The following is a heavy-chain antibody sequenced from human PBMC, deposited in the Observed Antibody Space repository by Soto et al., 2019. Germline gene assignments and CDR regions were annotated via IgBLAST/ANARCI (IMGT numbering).Heavy chain of an antibody. CDR2: ISLYSDGT. CDR1: GYTFSNYG. CDR3: ARVVPGAEVWFGT. V-gene: IGHV1-18*01. J-gene: IGHJ1*01. Sequence: ASVKVSCKTSGYTFSNYGITWVRQPPGQPLEWLGWISLYSDGTNYAQKFQGRVSMTTDTSTTTAYMELRSLRSDDTAVYSWARVVPGAEVWFGTWGQGTLATDSS. D-gene: IGHD2-2*01.